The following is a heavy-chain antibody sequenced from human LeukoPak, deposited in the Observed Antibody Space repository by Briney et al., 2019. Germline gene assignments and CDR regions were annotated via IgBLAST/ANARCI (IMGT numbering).Heavy chain of an antibody. V-gene: IGHV1-18*01. CDR3: ARAPLFPGYSSVTSDY. D-gene: IGHD6-19*01. J-gene: IGHJ4*02. CDR1: GYTFTSYG. Sequence: GASVKVSCKASGYTFTSYGISWVRQAPGQGLEWMGWISAYNGNTNYAQKLQGRVTMTTDTSTSTAYMELRSLRSDDTAVYYCARAPLFPGYSSVTSDYWGQGTLVTVSS. CDR2: ISAYNGNT.